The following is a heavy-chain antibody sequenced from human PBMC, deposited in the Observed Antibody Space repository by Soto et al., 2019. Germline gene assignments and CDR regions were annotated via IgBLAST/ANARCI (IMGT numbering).Heavy chain of an antibody. D-gene: IGHD2-15*01. CDR2: ISSSGSTV. Sequence: PGWSLRLSCAASGFTFSSYEMDWVRQAPGKGLEWVSYISSSGSTVYYADSVKGRFTISRDNAKNSLYLQMNSLRAEDTAVYYCARGEACSGGSCHFDYWGQGTLVTVSS. CDR3: ARGEACSGGSCHFDY. CDR1: GFTFSSYE. V-gene: IGHV3-48*03. J-gene: IGHJ4*02.